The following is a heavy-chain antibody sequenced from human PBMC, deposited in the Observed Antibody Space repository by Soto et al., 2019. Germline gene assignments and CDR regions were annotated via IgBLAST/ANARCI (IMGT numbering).Heavy chain of an antibody. CDR2: IKEDGSDM. Sequence: EVQLVESGGGLVQPGGSLRLSCAASGFTFSSYWMSWVRQAPGKGLERVANIKEDGSDMYYVDSVKGRFTISRDNAKNSLYLQMNSLRAEETAVYYCATEVWVYYDFWSGYSDYWGQGTLVTVSS. V-gene: IGHV3-7*01. CDR1: GFTFSSYW. D-gene: IGHD3-3*01. J-gene: IGHJ4*02. CDR3: ATEVWVYYDFWSGYSDY.